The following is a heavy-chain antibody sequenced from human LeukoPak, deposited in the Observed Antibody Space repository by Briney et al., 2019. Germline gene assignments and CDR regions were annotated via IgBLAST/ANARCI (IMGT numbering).Heavy chain of an antibody. Sequence: SETLSLTCSVSGVSISRDNYYWSWIRQPAGKGLEWIGRIYTGGSANYNPSLKSRVTISVDTSKNQFSLKLNSVTAADTAVYYCARXVYYDGSGYXFXXFDXXXQGTL. D-gene: IGHD3-22*01. V-gene: IGHV4-61*02. CDR1: GVSISRDNYY. J-gene: IGHJ4*02. CDR2: IYTGGSA. CDR3: ARXVYYDGSGYXFXXFDX.